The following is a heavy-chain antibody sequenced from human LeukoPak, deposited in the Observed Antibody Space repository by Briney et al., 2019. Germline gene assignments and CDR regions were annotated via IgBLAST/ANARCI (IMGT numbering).Heavy chain of an antibody. D-gene: IGHD2-15*01. J-gene: IGHJ4*02. Sequence: GSLRLSCAASGFTFSSYSMNWVRQAPGKGLEWVSSISSSSSYIYYADSVKGRFTISRDNAKNSLYLQMNSLRAEDTAVYYCARDKCSGGSCYLYFDYWGQGTLVTVSS. CDR1: GFTFSSYS. V-gene: IGHV3-21*01. CDR2: ISSSSSYI. CDR3: ARDKCSGGSCYLYFDY.